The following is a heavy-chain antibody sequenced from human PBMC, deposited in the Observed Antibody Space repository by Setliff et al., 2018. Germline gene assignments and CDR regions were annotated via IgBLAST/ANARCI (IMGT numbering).Heavy chain of an antibody. CDR3: ARSRGYKHDSSGYYYDHYYYYYMDV. D-gene: IGHD3-22*01. CDR1: GGSMSNYY. CDR2: IFYSGST. V-gene: IGHV4-59*08. J-gene: IGHJ6*03. Sequence: KTSETLSLTCTVSGGSMSNYYWSWIRQPPGRGMEWIGYIFYSGSTSYIPSLKSRVSISIDTSKNQFSLKLSSVTAADTAVYYCARSRGYKHDSSGYYYDHYYYYYMDVWGKGTPVTVSS.